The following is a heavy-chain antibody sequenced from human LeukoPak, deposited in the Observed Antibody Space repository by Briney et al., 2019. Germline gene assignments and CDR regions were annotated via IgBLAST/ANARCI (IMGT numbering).Heavy chain of an antibody. D-gene: IGHD2-2*01. CDR2: ISYVGSTK. J-gene: IGHJ4*02. CDR1: GFIFSSHA. CDR3: AKDGEVCGSSRCYRHFDY. Sequence: PGGSLRLSCAASGFIFSSHAMHWVRQAPGKGLEWVAFISYVGSTKTYADSVKGRFTISRDISENTLYLQMNSLRAEDTAVYYCAKDGEVCGSSRCYRHFDYWGQGILVTVSS. V-gene: IGHV3-30*02.